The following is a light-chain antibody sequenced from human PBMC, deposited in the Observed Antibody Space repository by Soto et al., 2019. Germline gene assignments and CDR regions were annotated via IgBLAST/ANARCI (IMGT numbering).Light chain of an antibody. CDR2: EVT. J-gene: IGLJ1*01. CDR3: SSYTGGSTLFV. CDR1: SSDVGAYDY. V-gene: IGLV2-14*01. Sequence: QSVLTQPASVSGSPGQSITLSCTGTSSDVGAYDYVSWYQQPPGKAPKLMIYEVTNRPSGVSSRFSGSKSGNTASLIISGLQAEDEADYYCSSYTGGSTLFVFGAGTKVTVL.